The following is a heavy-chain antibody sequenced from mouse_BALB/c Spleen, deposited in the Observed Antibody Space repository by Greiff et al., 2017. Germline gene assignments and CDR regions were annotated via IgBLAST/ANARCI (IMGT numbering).Heavy chain of an antibody. Sequence: VQLQQSGPGLVAPSQSLSITCTVSGFSLTGYGVHWVRQTPGKGLEWLGMIWGDGSTDYNSALKSRLSISKDNSKGQVFLKMNSLQTDDTARYYCARDKRNYAMDYWGQGTSVTVSS. CDR2: IWGDGST. V-gene: IGHV2-6-7*01. J-gene: IGHJ4*01. CDR3: ARDKRNYAMDY. CDR1: GFSLTGYG.